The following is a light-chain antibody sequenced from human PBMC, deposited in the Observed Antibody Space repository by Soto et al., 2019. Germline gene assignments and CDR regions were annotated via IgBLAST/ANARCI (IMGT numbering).Light chain of an antibody. CDR3: AAWDDSLNGAV. CDR1: SSNIGSNT. V-gene: IGLV1-44*01. Sequence: QSVLTQPPSASGTPGQRVTISCSGSSSNIGSNTVNWYQQLPGTAPKLLIETNTQRPSGVPDRFSGSKSGTSASLAISGLQSEDEADYDCAAWDDSLNGAVFGGGTQLTVL. CDR2: TNT. J-gene: IGLJ7*01.